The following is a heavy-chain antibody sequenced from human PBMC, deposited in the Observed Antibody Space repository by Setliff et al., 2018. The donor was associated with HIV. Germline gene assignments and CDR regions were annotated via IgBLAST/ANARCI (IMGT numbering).Heavy chain of an antibody. V-gene: IGHV3-30*02. Sequence: GGSLRLSCAASGFTFTAHGMHWVRLAPDKGLEWVAFINYDENSEYYADSVKGRVTISRDNFRNTVDLQMNNLRPEDTAVYYCAKDGDYRSGDYDAFDIWGQGTMVTVSS. CDR2: INYDENSE. CDR3: AKDGDYRSGDYDAFDI. D-gene: IGHD6-25*01. CDR1: GFTFTAHG. J-gene: IGHJ3*02.